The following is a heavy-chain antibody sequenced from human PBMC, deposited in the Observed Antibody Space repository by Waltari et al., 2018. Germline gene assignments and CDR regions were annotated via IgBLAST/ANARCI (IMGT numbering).Heavy chain of an antibody. CDR1: GFRFSHYL. Sequence: EEQLLESGGGLVQPGDSLRLSCAASGFRFSHYLMNWVRQAPGKGLVWAELISTDEPTLTSADAGNCRVTISRDNAKNTVYLQMKRLRADDTAVYYCARLAPRTYRSPVPGRHYYYGMDVWGQGTTVTVSS. CDR3: ARLAPRTYRSPVPGRHYYYGMDV. CDR2: ISTDEPTL. J-gene: IGHJ6*02. D-gene: IGHD3-10*01. V-gene: IGHV3-74*03.